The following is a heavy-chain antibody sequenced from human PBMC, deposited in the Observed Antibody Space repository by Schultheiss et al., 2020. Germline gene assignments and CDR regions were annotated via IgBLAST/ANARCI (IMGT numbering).Heavy chain of an antibody. Sequence: GGSLRLSCAASGFTFSNAWMSWVRQAPGKGLEWVSSISSSSSYIYYADSVKGRFTISRDNSKNTLYLQMNSLRAEDTAVYYCAKDRVVRGVEVDYWGQGTLVTGSS. V-gene: IGHV3-21*04. CDR3: AKDRVVRGVEVDY. CDR1: GFTFSNAW. CDR2: ISSSSSYI. J-gene: IGHJ4*02. D-gene: IGHD3-10*01.